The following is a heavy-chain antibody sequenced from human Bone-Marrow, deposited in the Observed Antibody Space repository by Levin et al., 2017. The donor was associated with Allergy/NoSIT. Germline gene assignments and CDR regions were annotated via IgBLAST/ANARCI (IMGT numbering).Heavy chain of an antibody. CDR2: IGHDGSSQ. CDR3: ARDLKSGSFDY. D-gene: IGHD1-26*01. J-gene: IGHJ4*02. CDR1: GFAFNVFG. Sequence: LSLTCAASGFAFNVFGMHWVRQAPCKGLEWVAVIGHDGSSQTYADSVMGRFTVFRDNSKNTLYLQMNSLRADDTAIYFCARDLKSGSFDYWGQGTLVTVSS. V-gene: IGHV3-33*01.